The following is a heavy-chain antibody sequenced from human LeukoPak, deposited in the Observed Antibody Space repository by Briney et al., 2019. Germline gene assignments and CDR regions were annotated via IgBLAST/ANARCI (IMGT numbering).Heavy chain of an antibody. V-gene: IGHV3-30*04. Sequence: PGGSLRLSCAASGFTFSSYAMHWVRQAPGKGLEWVAVISYDGSNKYYADSVKGRFTISRDNSKNTLYLQMNSLRAEDTAVYYCAGAPYNWKHMRSNWFDPWGQGTLVTVSS. CDR1: GFTFSSYA. CDR3: AGAPYNWKHMRSNWFDP. D-gene: IGHD1-20*01. CDR2: ISYDGSNK. J-gene: IGHJ5*02.